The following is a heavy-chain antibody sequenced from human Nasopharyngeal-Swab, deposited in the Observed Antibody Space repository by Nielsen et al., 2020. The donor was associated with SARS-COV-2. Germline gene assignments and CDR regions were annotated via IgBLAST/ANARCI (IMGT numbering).Heavy chain of an antibody. CDR3: ARTLYDIVTDQYEGYDT. CDR1: GVFISRGGAY. V-gene: IGHV4-30-4*08. CDR2: IYYSGDT. J-gene: IGHJ5*02. D-gene: IGHD3-9*01. Sequence: QTPSPTSAVSGVFISRGGAYWSWLRQPPGKGLEWIGYIYYSGDTDYNPALQSRVSISADTSRNQFSLKLTSVTAADTAVYYCARTLYDIVTDQYEGYDTWGPGILVTVSS.